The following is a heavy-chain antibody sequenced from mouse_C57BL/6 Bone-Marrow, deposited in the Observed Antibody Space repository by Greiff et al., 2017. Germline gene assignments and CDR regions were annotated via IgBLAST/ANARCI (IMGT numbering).Heavy chain of an antibody. V-gene: IGHV1-74*01. Sequence: VQLQQPGAELVKPGASVKVSCKASGYTFTSYWMHWVKQRPGQGLEWIERIHPSDSDTNYNQKFKGKATLTVDKSSSTAYMQLSSLTSEDSAVYYCAITYYDYGDFDYWGQGTTLTVSS. D-gene: IGHD2-4*01. CDR3: AITYYDYGDFDY. CDR2: IHPSDSDT. CDR1: GYTFTSYW. J-gene: IGHJ2*01.